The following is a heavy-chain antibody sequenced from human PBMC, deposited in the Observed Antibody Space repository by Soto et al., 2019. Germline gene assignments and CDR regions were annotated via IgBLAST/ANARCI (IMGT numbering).Heavy chain of an antibody. J-gene: IGHJ5*02. CDR2: IYHSGST. CDR1: GYSIGSGSY. CDR3: ARGYRSSCDWFDP. V-gene: IGHV4-38-2*02. D-gene: IGHD6-13*01. Sequence: SDTPLVTRYVSGYSIGSGSYCGWSRQPPGKGLELIWSIYHSGSTYYNPSLKSRVTISVDTSKNQFSLKLSPVTAADTAVYYCARGYRSSCDWFDPWGQGTLVPVSS.